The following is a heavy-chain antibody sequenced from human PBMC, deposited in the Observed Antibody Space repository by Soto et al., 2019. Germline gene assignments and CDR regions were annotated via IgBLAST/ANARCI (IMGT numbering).Heavy chain of an antibody. J-gene: IGHJ5*02. Sequence: LGGSLRLSCAASGFTFDDYAMHWVRQAPGKGLEWVSGISWNSGSIGYADSVKGRFTISRDNAKNSLYLQMNSLRAEDTALYYCAKDYGSGSHNWFDPWGQGTLVTVSS. CDR2: ISWNSGSI. CDR3: AKDYGSGSHNWFDP. V-gene: IGHV3-9*01. CDR1: GFTFDDYA. D-gene: IGHD3-10*01.